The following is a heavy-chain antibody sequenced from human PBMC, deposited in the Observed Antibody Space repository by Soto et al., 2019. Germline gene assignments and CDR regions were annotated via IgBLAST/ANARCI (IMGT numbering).Heavy chain of an antibody. V-gene: IGHV4-4*02. CDR2: IYHSGST. D-gene: IGHD3-10*01. J-gene: IGHJ3*02. CDR1: SGSISSSNW. CDR3: ASSMVRGVIIDPAHFDI. Sequence: QVQMQESGPGLVKPSGTLSLTCAVSSGSISSSNWWSWVRQPTGKGLEWIGEIYHSGSTNYTPSLNSRVTISVDKSKNQFSLKLSSVTAANTAVYYCASSMVRGVIIDPAHFDIWGQGTMVTVSS.